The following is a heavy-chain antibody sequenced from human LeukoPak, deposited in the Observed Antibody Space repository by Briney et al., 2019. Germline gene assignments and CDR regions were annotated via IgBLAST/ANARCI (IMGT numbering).Heavy chain of an antibody. CDR1: GYTFTSYD. CDR2: MNPNSGNT. V-gene: IGHV1-8*01. Sequence: ASVKVSCKASGYTFTSYDINWVRQAPGQGLEWMGWMNPNSGNTGYAQKFQGRVTMTGDTSISTAYMELSSLRSEDTAVYYCARGSSYYDSSGYYGDYWGQGTLVTVSS. D-gene: IGHD3-22*01. CDR3: ARGSSYYDSSGYYGDY. J-gene: IGHJ4*02.